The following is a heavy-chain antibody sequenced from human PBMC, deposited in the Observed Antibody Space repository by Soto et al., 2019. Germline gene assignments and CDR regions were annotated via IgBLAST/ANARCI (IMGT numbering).Heavy chain of an antibody. Sequence: QVQLVESGGGVVQPGRSLRLSCAASGFTFSSYGMHWVRQAPGKGLEWVAVISYDGSNQYYADSVKGRFTISRDNSKNTLYLQMNSLRAEDTAVYYCAKETVTTYWSWGQGTLVTVSS. V-gene: IGHV3-30*18. J-gene: IGHJ5*02. CDR3: AKETVTTYWS. D-gene: IGHD4-4*01. CDR1: GFTFSSYG. CDR2: ISYDGSNQ.